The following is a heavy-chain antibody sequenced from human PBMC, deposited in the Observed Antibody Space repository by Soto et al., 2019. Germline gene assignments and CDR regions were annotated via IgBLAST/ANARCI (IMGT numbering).Heavy chain of an antibody. V-gene: IGHV4-30-4*01. CDR1: GGSISSGDYY. J-gene: IGHJ6*02. CDR2: IYYSGST. Sequence: SETLSLTCTVSGGSISSGDYYWSWIRQPPGKGLEWIGYIYYSGSTYYNPSLKSRVTISVDTSKNQFSLKLSSVTAADTAVYYCARGVVVAASGYYYYGMDVWGQGTTVTVSS. D-gene: IGHD2-15*01. CDR3: ARGVVVAASGYYYYGMDV.